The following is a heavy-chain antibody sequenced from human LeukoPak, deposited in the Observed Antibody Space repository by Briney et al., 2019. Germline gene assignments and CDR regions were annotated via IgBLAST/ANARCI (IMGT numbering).Heavy chain of an antibody. CDR1: GYSFTNYW. CDR3: ASRTGSGGSGGLSMDV. CDR2: IYPGDSDT. D-gene: IGHD3-10*01. J-gene: IGHJ6*02. Sequence: GESLKISCQGSGYSFTNYWIGWVRPLPGKGLEWMGIIYPGDSDTRYSPSFQGQVTISADKSISTAYLQWSSLKASDTAMYYCASRTGSGGSGGLSMDVWGQGTTVTVSS. V-gene: IGHV5-51*01.